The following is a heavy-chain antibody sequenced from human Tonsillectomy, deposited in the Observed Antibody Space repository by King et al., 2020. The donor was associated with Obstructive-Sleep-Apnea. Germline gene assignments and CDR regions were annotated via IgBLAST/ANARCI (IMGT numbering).Heavy chain of an antibody. D-gene: IGHD3-9*01. Sequence: VQLVESGGGVVQPGRSLRLSCAASGFTFSNYGMHWVRQAPGKGLEWVAVISYDGSNKYYADSVKGRFTISRDNSKNTLNLQMNSLGAEDTAVYYCAKGLDFFDWLSLDVWGQGTTVTVSS. CDR1: GFTFSNYG. V-gene: IGHV3-30*18. CDR2: ISYDGSNK. J-gene: IGHJ6*02. CDR3: AKGLDFFDWLSLDV.